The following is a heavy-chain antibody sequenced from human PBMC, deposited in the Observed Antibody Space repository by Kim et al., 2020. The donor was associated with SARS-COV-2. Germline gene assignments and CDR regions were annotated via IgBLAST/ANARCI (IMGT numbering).Heavy chain of an antibody. V-gene: IGHV4-31*02. J-gene: IGHJ4*02. CDR3: GRSGSSQGWF. D-gene: IGHD3-10*01. CDR2: T. Sequence: TYYTPSLKSRATMSVDTSKNQFSLKLSSVTAADTAVYYCGRSGSSQGWFWGQGTLVTVSS.